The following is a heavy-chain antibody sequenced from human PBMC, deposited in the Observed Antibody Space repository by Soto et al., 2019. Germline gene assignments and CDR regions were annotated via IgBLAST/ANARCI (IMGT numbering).Heavy chain of an antibody. CDR3: AREDSGSYGYYGMDV. J-gene: IGHJ6*02. D-gene: IGHD3-10*01. CDR2: IIPILGIA. Sequence: QVQLVQSGAEVKKPGSSVKVSCKASGGTFSSYTISWVRQAPGQGLEWMGRIIPILGIANYAQKFQGRVTITADKSTSTDYMELSSLRSEDTAVYYCAREDSGSYGYYGMDVWGQGTTVTVSS. V-gene: IGHV1-69*02. CDR1: GGTFSSYT.